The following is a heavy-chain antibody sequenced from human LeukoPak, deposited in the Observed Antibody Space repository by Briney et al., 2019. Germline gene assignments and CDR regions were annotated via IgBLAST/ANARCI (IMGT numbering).Heavy chain of an antibody. D-gene: IGHD1-26*01. J-gene: IGHJ4*02. CDR2: MNPNSGNT. CDR1: GYTFTSYD. CDR3: ARLKEWELPTFDY. Sequence: ASVKVSCKASGYTFTSYDINWVRQATGQGLEWMGWMNPNSGNTGYAQKFQGRVTITRNTSISTAYMELSSLRSEDTAVYYCARLKEWELPTFDYWGQGTLVTVSS. V-gene: IGHV1-8*03.